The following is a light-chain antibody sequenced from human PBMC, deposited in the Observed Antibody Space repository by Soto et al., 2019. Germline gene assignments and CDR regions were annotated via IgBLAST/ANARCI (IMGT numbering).Light chain of an antibody. Sequence: EIVLTQSPGTLSLSPGDRATLSCRASQSVTSSYIAWYQQKSGQAPRLLLYGASSRATGIPDRFRGSGSGTDFTLTISRLEPEDFAVYYCQQYGGLPTFGQGTKVDI. CDR2: GAS. CDR3: QQYGGLPT. CDR1: QSVTSSY. V-gene: IGKV3-20*01. J-gene: IGKJ1*01.